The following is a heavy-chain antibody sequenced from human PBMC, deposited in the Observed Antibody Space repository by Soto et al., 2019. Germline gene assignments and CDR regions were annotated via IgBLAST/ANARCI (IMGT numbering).Heavy chain of an antibody. V-gene: IGHV4-31*03. CDR2: IYYSGST. Sequence: PSETLSLTCTVSGGSISSGGYYWSWIRQHPGKGLEWIGYIYYSGSTYYNPSLKSRVTISVDTSKTQFSLKLSSVTAADTAVYYCVSIRAPFFGVVHHVYYYYMDVWGKGTTVTVSS. CDR1: GGSISSGGYY. CDR3: VSIRAPFFGVVHHVYYYYMDV. D-gene: IGHD3-3*01. J-gene: IGHJ6*03.